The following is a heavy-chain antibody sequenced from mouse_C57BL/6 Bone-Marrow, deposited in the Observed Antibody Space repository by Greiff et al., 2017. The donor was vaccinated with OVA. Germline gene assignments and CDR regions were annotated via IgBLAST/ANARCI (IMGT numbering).Heavy chain of an antibody. CDR2: IWRGGST. Sequence: QVQLKESGPGLVQPSQSLSITCTVSGFSLTSYGVHWVRQSPGKGLEWLGVIWRGGSTDYNAAFMSRLYITKDNSKSQVFFKMNSLKADDTAIYYCAKKGYGSSHWYFDVWGTGTTVTVSS. CDR1: GFSLTSYG. V-gene: IGHV2-5*01. J-gene: IGHJ1*03. CDR3: AKKGYGSSHWYFDV. D-gene: IGHD1-1*01.